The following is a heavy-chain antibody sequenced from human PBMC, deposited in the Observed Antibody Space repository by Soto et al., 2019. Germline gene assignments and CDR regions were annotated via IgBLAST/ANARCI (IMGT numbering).Heavy chain of an antibody. V-gene: IGHV3-23*01. CDR3: AGDIAARPDYYYYYMDV. J-gene: IGHJ6*03. CDR2: ISGSGGST. D-gene: IGHD6-6*01. Sequence: GGSLRLSCAASGFTFSSYAMSWVRQAPGKGLEWVSAISGSGGSTYYADSVKGRFTISRDNSKNTLYLQMNSLRAEDTAVYYCAGDIAARPDYYYYYMDVWGKGTTVTVSS. CDR1: GFTFSSYA.